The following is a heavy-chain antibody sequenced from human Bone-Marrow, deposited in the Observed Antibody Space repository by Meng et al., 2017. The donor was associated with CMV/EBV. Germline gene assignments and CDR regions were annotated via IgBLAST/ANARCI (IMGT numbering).Heavy chain of an antibody. D-gene: IGHD3-3*01. J-gene: IGHJ6*02. V-gene: IGHV1-69*10. CDR2: IIPILGKT. CDR3: ARGGWSGNYYYGMDV. Sequence: SVKVSCKASGGTFSSYAINWVRQAPGEGLEWMGGIIPILGKTNYAQRFQGRVTITADKSTTTAYMELSSLRSEDTAVYYCARGGWSGNYYYGMDVWGQGTTVTVSS. CDR1: GGTFSSYA.